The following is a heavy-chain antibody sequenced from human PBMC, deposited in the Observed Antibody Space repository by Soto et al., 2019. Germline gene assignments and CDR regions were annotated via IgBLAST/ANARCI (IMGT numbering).Heavy chain of an antibody. J-gene: IGHJ4*02. D-gene: IGHD3-22*01. CDR2: ISGSAATT. Sequence: EVQLLESGGGLVQPGGSLRLSCAASGFTFSSYAMNWVRQAPGKGLEWVSAISGSAATTHFADSVKGRFTISRDNSKNTLYLQMYSLRAEDTAVYYCARDRSYYDSSGSYSPPYWGQGTLVTVSS. CDR1: GFTFSSYA. V-gene: IGHV3-23*01. CDR3: ARDRSYYDSSGSYSPPY.